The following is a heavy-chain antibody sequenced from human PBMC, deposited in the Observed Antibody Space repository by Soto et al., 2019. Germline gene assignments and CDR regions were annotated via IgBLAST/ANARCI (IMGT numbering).Heavy chain of an antibody. CDR2: ISGSGGST. CDR3: AKDRGYYYDSSGPKQNWFDP. D-gene: IGHD3-22*01. CDR1: GFTFSSYA. V-gene: IGHV3-23*01. J-gene: IGHJ5*02. Sequence: PGGSLRLSCAASGFTFSSYAMSWVRQAPGKGLEWVSAISGSGGSTYYADSVKGRFTISRDNSKNTLYLQMNSLRAEDTAVYYCAKDRGYYYDSSGPKQNWFDPWGQGTLVTVSS.